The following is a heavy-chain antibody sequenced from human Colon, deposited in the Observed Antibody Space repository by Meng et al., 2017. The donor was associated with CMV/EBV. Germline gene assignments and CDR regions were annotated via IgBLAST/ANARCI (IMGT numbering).Heavy chain of an antibody. D-gene: IGHD1-26*01. CDR3: ARVSVGWELLPGYFDD. V-gene: IGHV3-7*01. J-gene: IGHJ4*02. CDR2: IKEDGSEK. CDR1: RFTFRNYW. Sequence: ETLSLTCAASRFTFRNYWMSWVRQAPGKGLEWVANIKEDGSEKYYVDSVKGRFTISRDNVKNSLYLQMNSLRADDTALYYCARVSVGWELLPGYFDDWGQGTLVTVSS.